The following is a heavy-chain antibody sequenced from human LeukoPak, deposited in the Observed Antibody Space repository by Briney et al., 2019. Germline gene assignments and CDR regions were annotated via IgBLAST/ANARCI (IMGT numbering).Heavy chain of an antibody. CDR2: ISSSSSTI. Sequence: PGGSLRLSCAASGFTFSSYSMNWVRRAPGKGLEWVSYISSSSSTIYYADSVKGRFTISRDNAKNSLYLQMNSLRAEDTAVYYCARDPTIQLWPYNWFDPWGQGTLVTVSS. CDR1: GFTFSSYS. V-gene: IGHV3-48*01. J-gene: IGHJ5*02. CDR3: ARDPTIQLWPYNWFDP. D-gene: IGHD5-18*01.